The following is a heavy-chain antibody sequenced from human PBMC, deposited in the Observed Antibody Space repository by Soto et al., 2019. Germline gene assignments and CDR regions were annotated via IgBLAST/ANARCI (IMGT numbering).Heavy chain of an antibody. J-gene: IGHJ3*02. Sequence: SETLSLTCTVSGGSISSGGYYWSWIRQHPGKGLEWIGYIYYSGSTYYNPSLKSRVTISVDASKNQFSLKLSSVTAADTAVYYCARGYGDYDLDAFDIWGQGTMVTVSS. V-gene: IGHV4-31*03. CDR1: GGSISSGGYY. CDR2: IYYSGST. CDR3: ARGYGDYDLDAFDI. D-gene: IGHD4-17*01.